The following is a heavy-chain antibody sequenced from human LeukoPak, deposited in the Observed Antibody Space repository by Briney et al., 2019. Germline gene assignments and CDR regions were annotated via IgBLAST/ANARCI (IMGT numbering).Heavy chain of an antibody. Sequence: EWIGYIYYSGSTYYNPSLKSRVTISVDTSKNQFSLKLSSVTAADTAVYYCATSAGMAALDYWGQGTLVTVSS. CDR2: IYYSGST. V-gene: IGHV4-30-4*01. D-gene: IGHD5-24*01. J-gene: IGHJ4*02. CDR3: ATSAGMAALDY.